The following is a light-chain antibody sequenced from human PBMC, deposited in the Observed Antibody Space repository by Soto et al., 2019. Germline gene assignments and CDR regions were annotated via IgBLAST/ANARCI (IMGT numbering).Light chain of an antibody. Sequence: QSVLTQPASVSGSPGQSITISCTGTSSDVGGYNYVSWYQQQPGKAPKFMIYDVTNRPSGVSKRFSGSKSGNTASLTISGPQAEDEADYYCCSYTTSNTRQIVFGTGTKVTVL. CDR2: DVT. J-gene: IGLJ1*01. CDR1: SSDVGGYNY. V-gene: IGLV2-14*01. CDR3: CSYTTSNTRQIV.